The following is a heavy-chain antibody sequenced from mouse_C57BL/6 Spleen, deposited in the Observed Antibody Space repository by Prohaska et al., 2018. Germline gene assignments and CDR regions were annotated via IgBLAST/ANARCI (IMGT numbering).Heavy chain of an antibody. CDR3: ARGGYGPSFAY. Sequence: QVQLQQPGAELVRPGSSEKLSCKASGYTFTSYWMPWVKQRPIQGLEWIGNIDPSDSETHYNQKFKDKATLTVDKSSSTAYMQLSSLTSEDSAVYYCARGGYGPSFAYWGQGTLVTVSA. V-gene: IGHV1-52*01. CDR2: IDPSDSET. D-gene: IGHD1-1*01. J-gene: IGHJ3*01. CDR1: GYTFTSYW.